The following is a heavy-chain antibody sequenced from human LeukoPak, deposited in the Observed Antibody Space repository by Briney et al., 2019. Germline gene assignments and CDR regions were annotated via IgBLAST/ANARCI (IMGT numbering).Heavy chain of an antibody. Sequence: GGSLRLSCAASGFTLSNYGMHWVRQAPGKGLEWAAFIWFDGSNQYYADSVKGRFTISRDIPKNTLLLQMNSLTAADTAVYYCARAVAAGSYFDYWGQGTLVTVSS. CDR1: GFTLSNYG. CDR3: ARAVAAGSYFDY. D-gene: IGHD2-15*01. J-gene: IGHJ4*02. CDR2: IWFDGSNQ. V-gene: IGHV3-33*01.